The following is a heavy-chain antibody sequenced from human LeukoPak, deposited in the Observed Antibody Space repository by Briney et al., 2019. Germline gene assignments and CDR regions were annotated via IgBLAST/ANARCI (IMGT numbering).Heavy chain of an antibody. CDR2: IASNGANS. V-gene: IGHV3-23*01. D-gene: IGHD5-24*01. J-gene: IGHJ3*01. CDR1: GFNFRDAA. CDR3: AKDIQLST. Sequence: PGGSLRLSCAASGFNFRDAAMTWVRQAPGKGLEWVSLIASNGANSYYAESVKGWFSISRDNSKNMLSLQMNSLRVEDTARYYCAKDIQLSTWGLGTVVTVSS.